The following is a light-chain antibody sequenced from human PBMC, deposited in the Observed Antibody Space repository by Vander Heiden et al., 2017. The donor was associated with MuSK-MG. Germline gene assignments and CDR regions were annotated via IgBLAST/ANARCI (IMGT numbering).Light chain of an antibody. CDR2: AAS. V-gene: IGKV1-39*01. CDR3: QQSDSTPLRT. Sequence: DIQMTQSPSSLSASVGDRVTITCRASQSISSYLNWYQQKPGKAPKLLIYAASSLQSGVPSRFSGSGSGTDFTLTISSRQPEDFAPYYCQQSDSTPLRTFGQGTRLEIK. CDR1: QSISSY. J-gene: IGKJ2*01.